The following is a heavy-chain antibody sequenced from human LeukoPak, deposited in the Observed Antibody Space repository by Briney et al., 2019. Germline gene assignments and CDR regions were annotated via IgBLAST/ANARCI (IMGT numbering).Heavy chain of an antibody. V-gene: IGHV4-34*01. D-gene: IGHD6-25*01. J-gene: IGHJ4*02. Sequence: SETLSLTCAVYGGSFSGYYWSWIRQPPGKGLEWIGEINHSGSTNYNPSLKSRVTISVDTSKNQFSLKLSSVTAADTAVYYCARGRRGVSESNSGFDYWGQGTLVTVPS. CDR1: GGSFSGYY. CDR3: ARGRRGVSESNSGFDY. CDR2: INHSGST.